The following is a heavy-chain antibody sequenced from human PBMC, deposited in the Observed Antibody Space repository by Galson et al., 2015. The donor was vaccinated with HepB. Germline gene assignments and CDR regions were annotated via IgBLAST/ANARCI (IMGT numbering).Heavy chain of an antibody. CDR2: ISGSGDGT. V-gene: IGHV3-23*01. Sequence: SLRLSCAASGFTFDSYAMSWVRQAPGKGLEWVSAISGSGDGTYYADSVKGRFAISRDNSKNTLYLQMNSLRAEDTAVYYCAKRHTRFTADQPVNVDYWGQGTLVTVSS. CDR1: GFTFDSYA. J-gene: IGHJ4*02. D-gene: IGHD1-14*01. CDR3: AKRHTRFTADQPVNVDY.